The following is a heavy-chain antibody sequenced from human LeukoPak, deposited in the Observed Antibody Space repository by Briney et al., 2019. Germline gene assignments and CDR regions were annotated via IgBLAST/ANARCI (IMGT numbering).Heavy chain of an antibody. D-gene: IGHD3-10*01. J-gene: IGHJ4*02. Sequence: ASVKVSCKASGYTFTGYYMHWVRQAPGQGLEWMGWINPNSGNTGYAQKFQGRVTMTRNTSISTAYMELSSLRSEDTAVYYCARKTYYYGSGSYSGDYWGQGTLVTVSS. V-gene: IGHV1-8*02. CDR1: GYTFTGYY. CDR3: ARKTYYYGSGSYSGDY. CDR2: INPNSGNT.